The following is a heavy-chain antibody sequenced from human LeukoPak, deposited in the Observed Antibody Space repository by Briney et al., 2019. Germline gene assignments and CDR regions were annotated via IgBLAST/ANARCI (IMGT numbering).Heavy chain of an antibody. D-gene: IGHD1-26*01. CDR3: ARMYRYHRRYSGSYNSDY. CDR2: IYYSGST. Sequence: SETLSLTCTVSGGSISSYYWSWIRQPPGKGLEWIGYIYYSGSTNYNPSLKSRVTISVDTSKNQFSLKLSSVTAADTAVYYCARMYRYHRRYSGSYNSDYWGQGTLVTVSS. J-gene: IGHJ4*02. V-gene: IGHV4-59*01. CDR1: GGSISSYY.